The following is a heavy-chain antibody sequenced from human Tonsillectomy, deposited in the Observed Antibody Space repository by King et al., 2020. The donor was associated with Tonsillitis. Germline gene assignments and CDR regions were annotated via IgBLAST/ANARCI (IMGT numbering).Heavy chain of an antibody. CDR2: IGTAGDT. CDR1: GFSFSSYD. CDR3: ARASRAYCGGDCPIAY. J-gene: IGHJ4*02. D-gene: IGHD2-21*01. Sequence: VQLVESGGGLVQPGGSLRLSCAASGFSFSSYDMHWVRQATGKGLQWVSSIGTAGDTYYAGSVKGRFTISRESAKNSLYLQMNSLRAGDTAGYYCARASRAYCGGDCPIAYWGQGTLVTVSA. V-gene: IGHV3-13*01.